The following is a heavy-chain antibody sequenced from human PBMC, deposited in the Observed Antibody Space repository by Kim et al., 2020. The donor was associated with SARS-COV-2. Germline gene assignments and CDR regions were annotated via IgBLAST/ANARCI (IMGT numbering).Heavy chain of an antibody. J-gene: IGHJ4*02. V-gene: IGHV1-2*06. CDR3: ATGGSSIAARLGWDYLDY. CDR1: GYTFTAYY. CDR2: INPNSGDT. D-gene: IGHD6-6*01. Sequence: ASVKVSCKTSGYTFTAYYMHWVRQAPGQGLEWMGRINPNSGDTNYAQKFQARVTMTRDTSINTAYMELSSLRSDDTAVYYCATGGSSIAARLGWDYLDYWGQGTLVTVSS.